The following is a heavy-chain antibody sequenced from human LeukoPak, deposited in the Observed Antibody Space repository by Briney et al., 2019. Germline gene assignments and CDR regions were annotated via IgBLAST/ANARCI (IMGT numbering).Heavy chain of an antibody. D-gene: IGHD3-22*01. J-gene: IGHJ4*02. V-gene: IGHV3-7*01. Sequence: PGGSLRLSCAASGFTFSNYWMSWVRQAPGKGLEWVANINQQGGGNYYVAYVRGRFNISREKAKNSVFLQMNSLRAEDTAVYYCARATYYDSSGYWGYYFDYWGQGTLVTASS. CDR2: INQQGGGN. CDR1: GFTFSNYW. CDR3: ARATYYDSSGYWGYYFDY.